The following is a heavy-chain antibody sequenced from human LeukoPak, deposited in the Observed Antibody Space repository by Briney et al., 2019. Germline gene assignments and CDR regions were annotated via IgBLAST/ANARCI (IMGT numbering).Heavy chain of an antibody. CDR3: TRAHFYYYYMDV. CDR2: IYTSGST. Sequence: SETLSLTCTVSGGSISSGSYYWSWIRQPAGKGLEWIGRIYTSGSTNYNPSLKSRVTISVDTSKNQFSLKLSSVTAADTAVYYCTRAHFYYYYMDVWGKGTTVTVSS. D-gene: IGHD3-3*02. CDR1: GGSISSGSYY. V-gene: IGHV4-61*02. J-gene: IGHJ6*03.